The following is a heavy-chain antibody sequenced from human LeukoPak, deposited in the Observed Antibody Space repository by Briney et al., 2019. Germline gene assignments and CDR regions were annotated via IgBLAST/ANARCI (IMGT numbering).Heavy chain of an antibody. CDR2: IQYDGSNK. D-gene: IGHD1-26*01. CDR1: GFTYSSYA. J-gene: IGHJ4*02. Sequence: GGSLRLSCAAFGFTYSSYAMDWVRQTPGKGLEWVTFIQYDGSNKYYADSVKGRFTISRDNSKNTLYLQMHSLRAEDTAVYYCAKTSYSGTYDYWGQGTLVTVSS. CDR3: AKTSYSGTYDY. V-gene: IGHV3-30*02.